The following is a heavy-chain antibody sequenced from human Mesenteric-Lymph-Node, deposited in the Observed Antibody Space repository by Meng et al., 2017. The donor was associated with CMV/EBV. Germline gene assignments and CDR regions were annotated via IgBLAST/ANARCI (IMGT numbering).Heavy chain of an antibody. J-gene: IGHJ6*02. CDR2: ISSSSSAI. CDR1: GFTFSSHS. CDR3: AKDMGYCSSTTCYKAQNYYGMDV. Sequence: GESLKISCAASGFTFSSHSMNWVRQAPGKGLEWVSYISSSSSAIYYADSVKGRFTISRDNAKNSLYLQMNSLRAEDTAVYYCAKDMGYCSSTTCYKAQNYYGMDVWGQGTTVTVSS. V-gene: IGHV3-48*04. D-gene: IGHD2-2*02.